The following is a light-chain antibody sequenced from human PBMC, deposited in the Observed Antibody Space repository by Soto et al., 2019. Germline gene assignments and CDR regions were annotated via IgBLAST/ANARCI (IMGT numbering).Light chain of an antibody. CDR2: GTS. CDR3: KKYGSSSWT. V-gene: IGKV3-20*01. J-gene: IGKJ1*01. CDR1: QSVSSSY. Sequence: EIVLTQSPGTLSLSPGERATLSCRASQSVSSSYLAWYQQRPGQAPRLLIYGTSSRATAIPDRFSGSGSGTDFTLTTSRLEPEDFAVYYCKKYGSSSWTFAQGTKVAIK.